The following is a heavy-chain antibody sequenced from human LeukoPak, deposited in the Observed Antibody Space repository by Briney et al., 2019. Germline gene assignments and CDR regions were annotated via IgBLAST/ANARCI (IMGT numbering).Heavy chain of an antibody. D-gene: IGHD2-2*01. CDR3: ARCTASCYANAFDV. CDR2: INGGGDAT. CDR1: GFSFNNNA. J-gene: IGHJ3*01. V-gene: IGHV3-23*01. Sequence: PGGSLRLSCAASGFSFNNNAMSWVRQAPGKGLEWVSAINGGGDATEYADSVKGRFTIPRDNSKKTLYLQMNSLRPEDTAVYYCARCTASCYANAFDVWGQGTLLTVSS.